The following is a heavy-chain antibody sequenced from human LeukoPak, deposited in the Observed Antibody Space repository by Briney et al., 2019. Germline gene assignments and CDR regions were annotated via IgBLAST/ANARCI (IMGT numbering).Heavy chain of an antibody. J-gene: IGHJ5*02. D-gene: IGHD5-24*01. V-gene: IGHV3-21*01. Sequence: PGGSLRLSCAASGFTFSSYSMNWVRQAPGKGLEWVSSISSSSSYIYYADSVKGRFTISRDNAKNSLYLQMNSLRAEDTAVYYCAKDFWEMSTTDHWGQGTLVTVSS. CDR3: AKDFWEMSTTDH. CDR1: GFTFSSYS. CDR2: ISSSSSYI.